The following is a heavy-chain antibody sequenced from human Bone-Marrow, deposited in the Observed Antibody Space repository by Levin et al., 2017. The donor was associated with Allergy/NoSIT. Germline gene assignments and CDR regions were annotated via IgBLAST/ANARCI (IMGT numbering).Heavy chain of an antibody. J-gene: IGHJ4*02. CDR2: IKSKTDGGAR. D-gene: IGHD3-10*01. CDR1: GFTFSDAW. V-gene: IGHV3-15*07. Sequence: PGGSLRLSCAASGFTFSDAWLHWVRQAPGKGLEWVGRIKSKTDGGARDLAAPVKGRFTISRDDSKATLYLQMNSLKTEDTAVYYCTTTISTMLRGLIWRLDDCWGQGTLVTVSS. CDR3: TTTISTMLRGLIWRLDDC.